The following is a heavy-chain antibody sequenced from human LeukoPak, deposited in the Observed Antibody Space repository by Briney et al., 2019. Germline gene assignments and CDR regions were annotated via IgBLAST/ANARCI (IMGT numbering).Heavy chain of an antibody. CDR2: ISSSSSYI. Sequence: GGSLRLSCAASGFTFSSYAMSWVRQAPGKGLEWVSSISSSSSYIYYADSVKGRFTISRDNAKNSLYLQMNSLRAEDTAVYYCARDPRTDYYDSSGLNWFDPWGQGTLVTVSS. CDR3: ARDPRTDYYDSSGLNWFDP. V-gene: IGHV3-21*01. D-gene: IGHD3-22*01. CDR1: GFTFSSYA. J-gene: IGHJ5*02.